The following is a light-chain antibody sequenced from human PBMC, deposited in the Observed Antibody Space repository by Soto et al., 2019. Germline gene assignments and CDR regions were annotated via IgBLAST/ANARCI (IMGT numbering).Light chain of an antibody. J-gene: IGKJ2*01. CDR2: VAS. CDR1: QSISSY. V-gene: IGKV1-39*01. CDR3: QQGFSSPYT. Sequence: DIQMTQSPSSLSASVGDRVTITCRASQSISSYLNWYQQKPGKAPKLLMYVASSLHSGVPSRFSGDGSGTDFTLTISRLQPEDFATYYCQQGFSSPYTFGQGTNLEIK.